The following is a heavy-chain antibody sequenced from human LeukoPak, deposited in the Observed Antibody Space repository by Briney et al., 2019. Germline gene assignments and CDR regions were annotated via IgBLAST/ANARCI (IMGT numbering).Heavy chain of an antibody. V-gene: IGHV4-34*01. CDR3: ASGGYYGSGSYYLDY. D-gene: IGHD3-10*01. J-gene: IGHJ4*02. CDR1: GGSLSGYY. CDR2: INHSGST. Sequence: SETLSLTCAVSGGSLSGYYWTWVRQPPGKGLEWIGEINHSGSTNYNPSLKSRVTISVDTSKNQFSLKLSSVTAADTAVYYCASGGYYGSGSYYLDYWGQGTLVTVSS.